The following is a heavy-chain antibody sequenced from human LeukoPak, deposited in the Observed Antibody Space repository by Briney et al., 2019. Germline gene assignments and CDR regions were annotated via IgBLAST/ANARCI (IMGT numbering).Heavy chain of an antibody. Sequence: GGSLRLSCAASGFTFSSYAMHWVRQAPGKGVEWVAVISYDGSNKYYADSVKGRFTISRDNSKNTLYLQMNSLRAEDTAVYYCARDLLVLRYFDWLGPDYWGQGTLVTVSS. V-gene: IGHV3-30*04. CDR2: ISYDGSNK. CDR3: ARDLLVLRYFDWLGPDY. D-gene: IGHD3-9*01. CDR1: GFTFSSYA. J-gene: IGHJ4*02.